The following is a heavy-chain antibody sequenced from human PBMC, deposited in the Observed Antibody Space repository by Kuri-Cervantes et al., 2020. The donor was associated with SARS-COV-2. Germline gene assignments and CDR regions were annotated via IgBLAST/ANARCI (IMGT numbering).Heavy chain of an antibody. J-gene: IGHJ4*02. V-gene: IGHV3-73*01. Sequence: GESLKISCEVSGFLFSASAIHWVRQASGKGLEWVGRIRGKANNYATAYAASVKGRFTISRDDLKNMAYLQMNSLKTEDTAVYYCTRIYCSGGGCQRFFDTWGQGTLVTVSS. CDR3: TRIYCSGGGCQRFFDT. D-gene: IGHD2-15*01. CDR1: GFLFSASA. CDR2: IRGKANNYAT.